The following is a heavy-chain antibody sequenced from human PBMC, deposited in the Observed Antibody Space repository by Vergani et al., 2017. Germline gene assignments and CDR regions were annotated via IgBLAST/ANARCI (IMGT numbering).Heavy chain of an antibody. CDR1: EFIFRNYA. D-gene: IGHD2-15*01. J-gene: IGHJ4*02. CDR3: TKETPWGGSSDY. V-gene: IGHV3-23*01. CDR2: ISGSGDST. Sequence: EVQLLESGGGLVQPGGSLRLSCAGSEFIFRNYAMSWVRQAPGKGLEWVSGISGSGDSTYYADSVKGRFTVSRDNSKSTLYLEMKSLRAEDTAVYYCTKETPWGGSSDYWGQGTLVTVSS.